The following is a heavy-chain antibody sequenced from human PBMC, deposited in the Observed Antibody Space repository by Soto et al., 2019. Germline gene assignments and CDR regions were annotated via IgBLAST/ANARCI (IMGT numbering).Heavy chain of an antibody. CDR3: ASAYYDILICYLLEAALYFDF. Sequence: GDSVKVSWKTSGGTFSSYAISWVRQAPGQGLEWMGGIIPIFGTANYAQKFQGRVTITADESTSTAYMELSSLRSEDTAVYYCASAYYDILICYLLEAALYFDFWCQGPLVTVS. CDR2: IIPIFGTA. D-gene: IGHD3-9*01. J-gene: IGHJ4*02. V-gene: IGHV1-69*13. CDR1: GGTFSSYA.